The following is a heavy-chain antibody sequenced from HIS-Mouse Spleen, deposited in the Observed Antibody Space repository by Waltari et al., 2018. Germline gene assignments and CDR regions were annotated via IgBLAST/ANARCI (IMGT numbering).Heavy chain of an antibody. J-gene: IGHJ2*01. Sequence: EVQLVESGGGLVQPGRSLRLSWAASGFTFDDYATHWVRQAPGKGLEWVSGISWNSGSIGYADSVKGRFTISRDNAKNSLYLQMNSLRAEDTALYYCAKEARFYCYFDLWGRGTLVTVSS. CDR3: AKEARFYCYFDL. CDR1: GFTFDDYA. CDR2: ISWNSGSI. V-gene: IGHV3-9*01.